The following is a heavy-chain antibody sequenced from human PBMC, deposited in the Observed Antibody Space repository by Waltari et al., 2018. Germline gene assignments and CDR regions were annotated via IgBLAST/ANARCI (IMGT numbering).Heavy chain of an antibody. CDR2: IYPGDADN. V-gene: IGHV5-51*01. D-gene: IGHD3-22*01. J-gene: IGHJ4*02. CDR1: GYSFTSYW. CDR3: ARRPFRYDSSGYYSY. Sequence: EVQLVQSGAEVKKPGESLKISCKGSGYSFTSYWIGWVRQMPGKGLEWMGIIYPGDADNRYSPSFQGKVTISADKSISTAYLQWSSLKASDTAMYYCARRPFRYDSSGYYSYWGQGTLVTVSS.